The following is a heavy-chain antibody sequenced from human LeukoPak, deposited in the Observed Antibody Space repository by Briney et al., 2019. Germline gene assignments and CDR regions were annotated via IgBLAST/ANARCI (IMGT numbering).Heavy chain of an antibody. Sequence: GGSLRLSCGASGFTFNSYAMSWVRQAPGKGLEWVSALSGSGDRTFYVDSVKGRFTVSRDNSKNTLYLQMDSLRVDDTALYYCARGGTNYYYMDVWGNGTTVTVSS. CDR3: ARGGTNYYYMDV. CDR2: LSGSGDRT. CDR1: GFTFNSYA. V-gene: IGHV3-23*01. J-gene: IGHJ6*03.